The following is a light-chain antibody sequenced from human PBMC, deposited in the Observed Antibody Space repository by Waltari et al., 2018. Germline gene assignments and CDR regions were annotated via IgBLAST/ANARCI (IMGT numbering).Light chain of an antibody. V-gene: IGLV1-44*01. J-gene: IGLJ2*01. CDR3: GTWDDSLNGPL. Sequence: QSLLTQAPSASGTPGQTVTISCSGSSSNIGIHTVHWYQQLPGTAPKLLIYSNNQRPSGVPARCSGAKSGTSASLAISGLQSEDEADYYCGTWDDSLNGPLFGGGTKVTVL. CDR1: SSNIGIHT. CDR2: SNN.